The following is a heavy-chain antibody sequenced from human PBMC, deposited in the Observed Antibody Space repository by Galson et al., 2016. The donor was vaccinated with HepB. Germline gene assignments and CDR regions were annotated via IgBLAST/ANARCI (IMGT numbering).Heavy chain of an antibody. CDR1: GFTFNTYW. Sequence: SLRLSCAASGFTFNTYWMCWVRQAPGKGLESVANIKYDGSEINYVDSVKGRFTISKDDAKSSLFLQMNSLRAEDTAVYYCVRPIGHCSRSNFPNGLIFDSWGQGTLVTVSS. J-gene: IGHJ4*02. V-gene: IGHV3-7*01. CDR2: IKYDGSEI. CDR3: VRPIGHCSRSNFPNGLIFDS. D-gene: IGHD2-2*01.